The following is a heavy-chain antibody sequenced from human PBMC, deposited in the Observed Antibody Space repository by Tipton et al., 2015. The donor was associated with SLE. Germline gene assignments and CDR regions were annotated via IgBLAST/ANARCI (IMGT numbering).Heavy chain of an antibody. CDR3: ARVGVVVVAATHHDAFDI. D-gene: IGHD2-15*01. CDR2: IKQDGSEK. J-gene: IGHJ3*02. CDR1: GFTFSSYW. Sequence: VQLVQSGGGLVQPGGSLRLSCAASGFTFSSYWMSWVRQAPGKGLEWVANIKQDGSEKYYVDSVKGRFTISRDNAKNSLYLQMNSLRAEDTAVYYCARVGVVVVAATHHDAFDIWGQGTMVTVSS. V-gene: IGHV3-7*01.